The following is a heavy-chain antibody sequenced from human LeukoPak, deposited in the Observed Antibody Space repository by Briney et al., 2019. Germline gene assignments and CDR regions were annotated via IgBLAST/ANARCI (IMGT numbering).Heavy chain of an antibody. J-gene: IGHJ4*02. CDR1: GGSFSGYY. D-gene: IGHD2-21*02. CDR3: AGGPPYIVVVTAIGSFDY. CDR2: INHSGST. V-gene: IGHV4-34*01. Sequence: SETLSLTCAIYGGSFSGYYWSWIRQPPGKGLEWIGEINHSGSTNYNPSLKSRVTISVDTSKNQFSLKLSSVTAADTAVYYCAGGPPYIVVVTAIGSFDYWGQGTLVTVSS.